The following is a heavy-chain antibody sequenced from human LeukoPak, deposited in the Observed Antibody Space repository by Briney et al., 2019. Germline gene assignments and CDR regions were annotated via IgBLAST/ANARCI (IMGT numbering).Heavy chain of an antibody. CDR2: IKQDGSEK. CDR1: GFTFSSYW. V-gene: IGHV3-7*01. CDR3: AKDGREGWIYYFDY. J-gene: IGHJ4*02. Sequence: GGSLRLSCAASGFTFSSYWMSWVRQAPGKGLEWVANIKQDGSEKYYVDSVKGRFTISRDNAKNSLYLQMNSLRAEDTAVYYCAKDGREGWIYYFDYWGQGTLVTVSS. D-gene: IGHD2-15*01.